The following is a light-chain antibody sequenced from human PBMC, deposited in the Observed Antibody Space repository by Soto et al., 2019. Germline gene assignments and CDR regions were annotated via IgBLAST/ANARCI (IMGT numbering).Light chain of an antibody. J-gene: IGKJ1*01. V-gene: IGKV1-5*01. Sequence: DIQMTQSPSTLSASVGDRVTITCRASQSISSWLAWYQQKPGKAPKLLIYDASSLKSGVPSRFSGSGSDTEFTLTINNLQPDDFATYYCQQYNSYSRTFGQGTKVDIK. CDR3: QQYNSYSRT. CDR2: DAS. CDR1: QSISSW.